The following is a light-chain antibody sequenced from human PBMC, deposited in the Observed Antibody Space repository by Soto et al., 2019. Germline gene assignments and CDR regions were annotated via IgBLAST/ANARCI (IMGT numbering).Light chain of an antibody. V-gene: IGKV3-11*01. CDR1: QSVSSY. CDR2: DAS. CDR3: QQRSNCPLT. J-gene: IGKJ4*01. Sequence: EIVLTQSPATLSLSPGERATLSCRASQSVSSYLAWYQQKPGQAPRLLIYDASNRATGIPARSSGSGSGTDFTLTISSLEPEDFAVYYCQQRSNCPLTFGGGTKVEIK.